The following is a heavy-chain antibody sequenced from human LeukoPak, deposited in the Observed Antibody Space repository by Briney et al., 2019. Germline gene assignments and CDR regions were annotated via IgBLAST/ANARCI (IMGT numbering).Heavy chain of an antibody. CDR1: GGSISSSSYY. CDR3: ARDRGTWNDDGFDY. Sequence: RASETLSLTCTVSGGSISSSSYYWSWIRQPAGKGLEWIGRIYISGSTNYNPSLKSRVTMSVDTSKNQFSLKLSSVTAADTAVYYCARDRGTWNDDGFDYWGQGTLVTVSS. V-gene: IGHV4-61*02. D-gene: IGHD1-1*01. J-gene: IGHJ4*02. CDR2: IYISGST.